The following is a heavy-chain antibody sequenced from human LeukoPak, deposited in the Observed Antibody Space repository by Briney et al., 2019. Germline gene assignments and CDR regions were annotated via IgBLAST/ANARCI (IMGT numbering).Heavy chain of an antibody. Sequence: SETLSLTCTVSGGSISTYYWSWIRQPPGKGLEWIGYIYYSGSTYYNPSLKSRVTISVDTSKNQFSLKLNGVTAADTAVYYRARNKPLDPFDIWGQGTMVTVSS. V-gene: IGHV4-59*01. D-gene: IGHD1/OR15-1a*01. CDR1: GGSISTYY. CDR3: ARNKPLDPFDI. CDR2: IYYSGST. J-gene: IGHJ3*02.